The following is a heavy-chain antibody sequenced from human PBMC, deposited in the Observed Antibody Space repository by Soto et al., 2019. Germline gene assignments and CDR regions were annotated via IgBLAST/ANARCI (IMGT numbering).Heavy chain of an antibody. J-gene: IGHJ6*04. CDR1: GGSISSYY. Sequence: SETLSLTCTVSGGSISSYYWSWIRQPPGKGLEWIGYIYYSGSTNYNPSLKSRVTISVNTSKNQFSLKLSSVTAADTAVYYCARRNVLRFMDVWGKGTTVTVSS. CDR2: IYYSGST. D-gene: IGHD3-3*01. CDR3: ARRNVLRFMDV. V-gene: IGHV4-59*08.